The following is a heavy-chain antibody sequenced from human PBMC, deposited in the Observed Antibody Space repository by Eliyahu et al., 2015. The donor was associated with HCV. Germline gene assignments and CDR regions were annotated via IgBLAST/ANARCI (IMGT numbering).Heavy chain of an antibody. V-gene: IGHV3-74*01. Sequence: EVQLVESGGGLVQPGGSLXLSCAASGFTFSTYWMHWVRQTXGKGLGWVSRINSDGSSTTYADSVKGRFTISRDNAKNTLYLQMNSLRADDTAVYYCARDGYYDSYFAIWGQGTMVTVSS. CDR3: ARDGYYDSYFAI. J-gene: IGHJ3*02. CDR2: INSDGSST. CDR1: GFTFSTYW. D-gene: IGHD3-22*01.